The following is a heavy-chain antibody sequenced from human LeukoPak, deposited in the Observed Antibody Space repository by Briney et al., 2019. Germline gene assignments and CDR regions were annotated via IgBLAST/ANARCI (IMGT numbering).Heavy chain of an antibody. CDR1: GGSISSSSYY. J-gene: IGHJ4*02. D-gene: IGHD3-22*01. V-gene: IGHV4-39*06. CDR2: IYYSGST. Sequence: PSETLSLACTVSGGSISSSSYYWGWIRQPPGKGLEWIGSIYYSGSTYYNPSLKSRVTISVDTSKNQFPLKLSSVTAADTAVYYCARAPASSGYYWGQGTLVTVSS. CDR3: ARAPASSGYY.